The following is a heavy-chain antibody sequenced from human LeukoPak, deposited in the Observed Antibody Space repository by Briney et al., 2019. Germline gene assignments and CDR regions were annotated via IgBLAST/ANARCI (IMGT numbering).Heavy chain of an antibody. Sequence: PGGSLRLSCAASGFTFSSYSMNWVRQAPGKGLEWVSSISSSSSYIYYADSVKGRFTISRDNSKNTLYLQMNSLRAEDTAVYYCVLDGGWDDAFDIWGQGTMVTVSS. D-gene: IGHD3-16*01. CDR2: ISSSSSYI. CDR1: GFTFSSYS. J-gene: IGHJ3*02. V-gene: IGHV3-21*01. CDR3: VLDGGWDDAFDI.